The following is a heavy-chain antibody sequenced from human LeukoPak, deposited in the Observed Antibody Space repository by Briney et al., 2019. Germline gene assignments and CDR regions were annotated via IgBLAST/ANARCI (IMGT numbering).Heavy chain of an antibody. V-gene: IGHV3-7*05. CDR2: IKQDGSEK. Sequence: GGSLRLSCAASGFIFSSYWMSWVRQAPGKGLEWVANIKQDGSEKYYVDSVKGRFTISRDNAKNSLYLQMNSLRAEDTAVYYCARFITVVTSGAFDIWGQGTMVTVSS. CDR3: ARFITVVTSGAFDI. CDR1: GFIFSSYW. D-gene: IGHD4-23*01. J-gene: IGHJ3*02.